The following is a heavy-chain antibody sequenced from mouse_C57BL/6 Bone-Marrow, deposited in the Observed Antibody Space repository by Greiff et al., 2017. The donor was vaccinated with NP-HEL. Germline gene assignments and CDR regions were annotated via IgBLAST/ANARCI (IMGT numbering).Heavy chain of an antibody. V-gene: IGHV1-64*01. CDR3: AIYYYGSFAY. CDR2: IHPNSGST. Sequence: QVQLQQSGAELVKPGASVKLSCKASGYTFTSYWMHWVKQRPGQGHEWIGMIHPNSGSTNYNEKFKSKATLTVDKSSSTAYMQLSSLTSEDSAVYYCAIYYYGSFAYWGQGTLVTVSA. CDR1: GYTFTSYW. J-gene: IGHJ3*01. D-gene: IGHD1-1*01.